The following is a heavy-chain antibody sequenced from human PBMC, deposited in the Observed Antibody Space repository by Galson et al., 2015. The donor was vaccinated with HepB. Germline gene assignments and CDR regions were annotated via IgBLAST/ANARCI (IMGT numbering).Heavy chain of an antibody. J-gene: IGHJ4*02. CDR3: ARSGGYNYAYSFDY. CDR1: GFSLSTTGMR. Sequence: PALVKPTQTLTLTCTFSGFSLSTTGMRVSWIRQPPGKALEWLARIDWDDDKFYSTSLRTRLTISKDTSKNQVVLTMTNMDPADTATYYCARSGGYNYAYSFDYWGQGTLVTASS. CDR2: IDWDDDK. V-gene: IGHV2-70*04. D-gene: IGHD5-18*01.